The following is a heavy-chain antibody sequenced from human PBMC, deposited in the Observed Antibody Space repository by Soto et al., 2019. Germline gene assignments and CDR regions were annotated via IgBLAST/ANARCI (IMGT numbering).Heavy chain of an antibody. J-gene: IGHJ5*02. CDR1: GGTFSSYA. CDR2: IIPIFGTA. Sequence: SVKVSCKASGGTFSSYAISWVRQAPGQGLEWMGGIIPIFGTANYAQKFQGRVTITADESTSTAYMELSSLRSEDTAVYYCSRGTITYYYDSSGSPNPPDGWVDPWGQGTLVTVSS. V-gene: IGHV1-69*13. CDR3: SRGTITYYYDSSGSPNPPDGWVDP. D-gene: IGHD3-22*01.